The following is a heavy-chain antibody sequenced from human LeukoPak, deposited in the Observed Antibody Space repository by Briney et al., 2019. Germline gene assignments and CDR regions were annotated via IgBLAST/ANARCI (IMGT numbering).Heavy chain of an antibody. CDR3: ARDRPDGHYFDY. CDR2: ISYDGSNK. CDR1: GFTFSSYA. V-gene: IGHV3-30-3*01. D-gene: IGHD4-17*01. Sequence: PGGSLRLSCAASGFTFSSYAMRWVRQAPGKGLEWVAVISYDGSNKYYADSVKGRFTISRDNSKNTLYLQMNSLRAEDTAVYYCARDRPDGHYFDYWGQGTLVTVSS. J-gene: IGHJ4*02.